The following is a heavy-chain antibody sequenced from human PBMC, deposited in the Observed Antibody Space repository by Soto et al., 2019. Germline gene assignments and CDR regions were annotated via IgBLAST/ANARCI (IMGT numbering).Heavy chain of an antibody. CDR1: GYTFIGYY. D-gene: IGHD3-10*01. Sequence: QVQLVQSGAEVKKTGASVKVSCKASGYTFIGYYIHWVRQAPGQGLEWMGWINPNSGGTNYAQRFQGGVTMPRDRSISTAYIELSRLKADDTAVYYCARVGGGLASLGYYGMDVWGQGTTVTVSS. CDR2: INPNSGGT. J-gene: IGHJ6*02. CDR3: ARVGGGLASLGYYGMDV. V-gene: IGHV1-2*02.